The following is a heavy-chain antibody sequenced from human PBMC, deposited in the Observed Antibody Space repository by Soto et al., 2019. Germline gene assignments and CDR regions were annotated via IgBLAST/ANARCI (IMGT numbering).Heavy chain of an antibody. CDR3: ARDLVHGGNLFFDS. D-gene: IGHD2-21*02. CDR2: IYYSGST. V-gene: IGHV4-31*03. J-gene: IGHJ4*02. Sequence: SETLSLTCTVSGGSISSGGYYWSWIRQYPGKGLEWIGYIYYSGSTYYNPSLKSRVTISVDTSRNQFSLKLSSVTAADTAVYYCARDLVHGGNLFFDSWGQGTLVTVSS. CDR1: GGSISSGGYY.